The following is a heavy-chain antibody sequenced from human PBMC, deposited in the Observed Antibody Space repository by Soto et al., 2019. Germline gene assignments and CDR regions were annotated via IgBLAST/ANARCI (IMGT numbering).Heavy chain of an antibody. V-gene: IGHV3-64D*08. Sequence: GGSLRLSCSASGFTFSSYAMHWVRQAPGKGLEYVSAISSNGGSTYYADSVKGRFTISRDNSKNTLYLQMSSLRAEDTAVYYCVKEGYCSGGSCSAYELRWDDDYWGQGTLVTVSS. CDR2: ISSNGGST. J-gene: IGHJ4*02. D-gene: IGHD2-15*01. CDR1: GFTFSSYA. CDR3: VKEGYCSGGSCSAYELRWDDDY.